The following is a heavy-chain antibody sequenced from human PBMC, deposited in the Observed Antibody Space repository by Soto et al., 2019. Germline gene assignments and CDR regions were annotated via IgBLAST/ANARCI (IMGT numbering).Heavy chain of an antibody. J-gene: IGHJ4*02. Sequence: GGSLRLSCAASGFTFSSYGIHWVRQAPGKGLEWVAVIWYDGSNKYYADSVKGRFTISRDNSKNTLYLQMNSLRAEDTAVYYCARYIATAALDYWGQGTQVTVSA. V-gene: IGHV3-33*01. D-gene: IGHD6-13*01. CDR2: IWYDGSNK. CDR1: GFTFSSYG. CDR3: ARYIATAALDY.